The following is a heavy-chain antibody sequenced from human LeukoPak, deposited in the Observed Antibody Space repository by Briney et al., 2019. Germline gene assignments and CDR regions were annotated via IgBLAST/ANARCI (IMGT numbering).Heavy chain of an antibody. V-gene: IGHV4-30-4*01. CDR1: GGSISSGDYY. Sequence: SETLSLTCTVSGGSISSGDYYWSWIRQPPGKGLEWIGYIYYSGNTHYNPSLKSRVTISIDTSKNHFSLNLSSVTAADTAVYYCAREKVEATYYYYGMDVWGQGTTVTVSS. D-gene: IGHD2-15*01. CDR2: IYYSGNT. CDR3: AREKVEATYYYYGMDV. J-gene: IGHJ6*02.